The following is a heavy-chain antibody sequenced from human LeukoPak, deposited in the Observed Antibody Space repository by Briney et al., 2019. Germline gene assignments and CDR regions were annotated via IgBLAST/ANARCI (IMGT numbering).Heavy chain of an antibody. Sequence: ASVKVSCKASGYTFTSYDTNWVRQAAGQGLEWMGWMNPNSGNTGYAQKFQGRVTMTRSSSISTAYMELSSLRSEDTAVYFCARVSLGYCSGDTCYFHDYWGQGTLVTVSS. CDR2: MNPNSGNT. V-gene: IGHV1-8*01. D-gene: IGHD2-15*01. CDR3: ARVSLGYCSGDTCYFHDY. J-gene: IGHJ4*02. CDR1: GYTFTSYD.